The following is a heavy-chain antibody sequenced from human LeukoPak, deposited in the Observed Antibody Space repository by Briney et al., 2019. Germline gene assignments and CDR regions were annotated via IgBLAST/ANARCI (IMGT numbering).Heavy chain of an antibody. J-gene: IGHJ4*02. CDR2: INGDNGNT. V-gene: IGHV1-3*03. Sequence: WASVKVSCKTSGYTFNNYAMHWVRQAPGQRLEWMGCINGDNGNTQYSQKFQGRVTFTRDTSASTAYMELSSLTSEDMAVFYCARGGPNSGGWTLDHWGQGTLVSVSS. CDR3: ARGGPNSGGWTLDH. CDR1: GYTFNNYA. D-gene: IGHD6-19*01.